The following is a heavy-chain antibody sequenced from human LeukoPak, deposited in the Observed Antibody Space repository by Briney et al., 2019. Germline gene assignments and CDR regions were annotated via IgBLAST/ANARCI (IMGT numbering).Heavy chain of an antibody. D-gene: IGHD2-15*01. CDR2: ISAYNGNT. CDR1: GYTFTSYG. CDR3: ARRRVVVVADYGMDV. Sequence: GASVKVSCKASGYTFTSYGISWVRQAPGQGLEWMGWISAYNGNTNYAQKLQGRVTVTTDTSTSTAYMELRSLRSDDTAVYYCARRRVVVVADYGMDVWGQGTTVTVSS. V-gene: IGHV1-18*01. J-gene: IGHJ6*02.